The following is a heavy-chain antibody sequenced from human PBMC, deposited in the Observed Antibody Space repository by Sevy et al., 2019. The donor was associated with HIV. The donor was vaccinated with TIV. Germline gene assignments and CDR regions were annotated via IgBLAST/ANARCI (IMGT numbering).Heavy chain of an antibody. CDR3: ERAKPFSCSRYIFDI. J-gene: IGHJ4*01. Sequence: GGSLRLSCTASGFTFDEIAMHWVRQAPGKRLEWVSVISCDGRGTTYAESVKGRFTVSRDNNNNSVYLHMNSLRVDDADTSYYERAKPFSCSRYIFDIWGQGTLVTVSS. D-gene: IGHD6-13*01. CDR2: ISCDGRGT. CDR1: GFTFDEIA. V-gene: IGHV3-43D*03.